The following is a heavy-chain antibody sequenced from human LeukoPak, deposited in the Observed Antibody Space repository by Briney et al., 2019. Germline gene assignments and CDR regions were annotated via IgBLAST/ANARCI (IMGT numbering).Heavy chain of an antibody. Sequence: GGSLRLSCAASGFTVSSNYMSWVRQAPGKGLEWVSVIYSGGSTYYADSVKGRFTISRDNSKNTLYLQMNSLRAEDTAVYYCARDQVTLLDAFDIWGQGTMVTVSS. CDR1: GFTVSSNY. J-gene: IGHJ3*02. CDR2: IYSGGST. CDR3: ARDQVTLLDAFDI. V-gene: IGHV3-53*01. D-gene: IGHD5-18*01.